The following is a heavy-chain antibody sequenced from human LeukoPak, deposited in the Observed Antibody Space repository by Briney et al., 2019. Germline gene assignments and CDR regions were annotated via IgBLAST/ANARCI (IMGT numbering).Heavy chain of an antibody. J-gene: IGHJ5*02. CDR2: ISSSGSTI. Sequence: AGGSLRLSCAASGFTFSDYYMSWIRQAPGKGLEWVSYISSSGSTIYYADSVKGRFTISRDNAKNSLYLQMYSLRAEDTAVYYCASSLSFFRWFDPWGQGTLVTVSS. V-gene: IGHV3-11*01. CDR1: GFTFSDYY. D-gene: IGHD3-16*02. CDR3: ASSLSFFRWFDP.